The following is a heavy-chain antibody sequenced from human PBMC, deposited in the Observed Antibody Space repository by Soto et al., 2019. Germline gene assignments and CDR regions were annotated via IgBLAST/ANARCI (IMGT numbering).Heavy chain of an antibody. CDR2: MNPNSGET. CDR1: GYTFTDYD. V-gene: IGHV1-8*01. D-gene: IGHD6-19*01. J-gene: IGHJ5*02. CDR3: ARVSVAARPRWDNGFDP. Sequence: QEQLVQSGAEVKKPGASVKVSCKTSGYTFTDYDINWVRQATGQGLEWIGWMNPNSGETGYAQKFQGRVTMTRSASLSTADLELSSLRSEDTAVDYCARVSVAARPRWDNGFDPWGQGTLVTVSS.